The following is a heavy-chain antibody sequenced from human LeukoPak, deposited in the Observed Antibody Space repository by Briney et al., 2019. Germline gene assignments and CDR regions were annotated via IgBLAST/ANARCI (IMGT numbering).Heavy chain of an antibody. D-gene: IGHD4-17*01. J-gene: IGHJ6*02. Sequence: PSETLSLTCTVSGGSISSYYWSWIRQPPGKGLEWIGYIYYSGSTNYNPSLKSRVTISVDTSKNQFSLELSSVTAADTAVYYCARDNPNDYGDYGNGMDVWGQGTTVTVSS. CDR3: ARDNPNDYGDYGNGMDV. CDR2: IYYSGST. V-gene: IGHV4-59*01. CDR1: GGSISSYY.